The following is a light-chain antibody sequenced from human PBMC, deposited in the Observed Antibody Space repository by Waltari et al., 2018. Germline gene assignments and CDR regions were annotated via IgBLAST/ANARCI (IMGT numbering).Light chain of an antibody. V-gene: IGLV1-40*01. J-gene: IGLJ2*01. Sequence: QSVLTQPPSVSGAPGQPATTPSFGASPNIGAAFYFHWYHHLPQTPPKLLFYASTNRPSGISDRFSGSKSGTSASLVITGLQSEDEAVYYCQSYDTRLSASVIFGGGTELTVL. CDR1: SPNIGAAFY. CDR3: QSYDTRLSASVI. CDR2: AST.